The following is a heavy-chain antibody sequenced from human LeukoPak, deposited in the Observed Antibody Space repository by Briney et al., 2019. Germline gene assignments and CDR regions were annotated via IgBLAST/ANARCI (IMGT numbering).Heavy chain of an antibody. CDR3: ARETPLVIAAAGTFNDY. J-gene: IGHJ4*02. CDR2: IYTSGST. Sequence: SQTLSLTCTVSGGSISSGSYYWSWIRPPAGKGLEWIGRIYTSGSTNYNPSLKSRVTISVDTSKNQFSLKLSSVTAADTAVYYCARETPLVIAAAGTFNDYWGQGTLVTVSS. CDR1: GGSISSGSYY. D-gene: IGHD6-13*01. V-gene: IGHV4-61*02.